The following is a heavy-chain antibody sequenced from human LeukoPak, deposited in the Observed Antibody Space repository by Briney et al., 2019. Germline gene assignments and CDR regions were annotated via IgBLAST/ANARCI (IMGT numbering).Heavy chain of an antibody. Sequence: PSETLSLTCTVSGGSISSSSYYWGWIRQPPGKGLEWIGSIYYSGSTYYNPSPKSRVTISVDTSKNQFSLKLSSVTAADTAVYYCARRTGFLEWLSHFDPWGQGTLVTVSS. D-gene: IGHD3-3*01. J-gene: IGHJ5*02. CDR1: GGSISSSSYY. CDR3: ARRTGFLEWLSHFDP. CDR2: IYYSGST. V-gene: IGHV4-39*01.